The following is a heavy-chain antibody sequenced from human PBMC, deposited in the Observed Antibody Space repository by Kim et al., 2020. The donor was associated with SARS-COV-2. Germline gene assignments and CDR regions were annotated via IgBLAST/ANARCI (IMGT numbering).Heavy chain of an antibody. D-gene: IGHD3-10*01. V-gene: IGHV4-61*01. Sequence: SETLSLTCTVSGGSVSSGSYYWSWIRQPPGKGLEWIGYIYYSGSTNYNPSLKSRVTISVDTSKNQFSLKLSSVTAADTAVYYCARDQITMVQGPLGEDYYYYYMDVWGKGTTVTVSS. CDR1: GGSVSSGSYY. CDR2: IYYSGST. J-gene: IGHJ6*03. CDR3: ARDQITMVQGPLGEDYYYYYMDV.